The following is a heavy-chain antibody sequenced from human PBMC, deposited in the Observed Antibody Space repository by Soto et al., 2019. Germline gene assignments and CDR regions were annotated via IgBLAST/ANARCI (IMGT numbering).Heavy chain of an antibody. V-gene: IGHV1-69*02. D-gene: IGHD6-13*01. J-gene: IGHJ3*02. Sequence: QVQLVQSGAEVKKPGSSVKVSCKASGGTFSSYTISWVRQAPGQGLEWMGRIIPILGIANYAQKFQGRVTIPGDKPTSTCYMERSSLRTEATAVYYCAGAGGKAAPGQDAFDIWGQGTMVTVS. CDR3: AGAGGKAAPGQDAFDI. CDR1: GGTFSSYT. CDR2: IIPILGIA.